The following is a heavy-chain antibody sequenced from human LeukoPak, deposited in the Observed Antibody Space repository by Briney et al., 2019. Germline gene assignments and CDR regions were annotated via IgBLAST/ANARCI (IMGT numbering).Heavy chain of an antibody. D-gene: IGHD1-26*01. CDR2: IKKDGSEE. V-gene: IGHV3-7*03. J-gene: IGHJ4*02. CDR3: AKDSEVVGALYFDY. Sequence: GGSLRLSCAASGFSFSTYWMSWVRQAPGKGLEWVANIKKDGSEEYYVDSVKGRFTISRDNAKNSLYLQMNSLRAEDTAVYYCAKDSEVVGALYFDYWGQGTLVTVSS. CDR1: GFSFSTYW.